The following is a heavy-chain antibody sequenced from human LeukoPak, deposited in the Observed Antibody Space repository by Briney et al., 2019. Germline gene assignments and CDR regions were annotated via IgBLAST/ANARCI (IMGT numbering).Heavy chain of an antibody. CDR3: AKGVTTVRIYYHGMDV. Sequence: GGSLRLFCAASGFTFSSCAMSWVRQARGKGLEWVSLISGSGDSRYYADSVKGRFTISRDNAKNTLWLQMNSLRAEDTAVYYCAKGVTTVRIYYHGMDVWGQGTTVTVSS. CDR1: GFTFSSCA. J-gene: IGHJ6*02. V-gene: IGHV3-23*01. CDR2: ISGSGDSR. D-gene: IGHD4-17*01.